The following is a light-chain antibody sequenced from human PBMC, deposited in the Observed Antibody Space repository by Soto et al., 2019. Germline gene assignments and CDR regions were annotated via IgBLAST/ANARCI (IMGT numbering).Light chain of an antibody. CDR3: QQRSNWPLT. CDR1: QSISGN. V-gene: IGKV3-15*01. J-gene: IGKJ4*01. Sequence: ELMMTQSPATLSVSPGERATLSCRASQSISGNIAWYQQKPGQAPRLLIYAASIRASGIPARFSGTGFGREFTLSISSLQSEDSAVYYCQQRSNWPLTFGGGTKVEIK. CDR2: AAS.